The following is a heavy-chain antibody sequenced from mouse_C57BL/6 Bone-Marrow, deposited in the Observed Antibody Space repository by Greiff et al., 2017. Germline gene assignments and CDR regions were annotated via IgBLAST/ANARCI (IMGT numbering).Heavy chain of an antibody. Sequence: EVHLVESGPVLVKPGASVKMSCKASGYTFTDYYMNWVKQSHGKSLEWIGVINPYNGGTSYNQKFKGKATLTVDKSSSTAYMELNSLTSEDSAVYYCARSTMVYYFDYWGQGTTLTVSS. D-gene: IGHD2-1*01. CDR2: INPYNGGT. V-gene: IGHV1-19*01. CDR1: GYTFTDYY. CDR3: ARSTMVYYFDY. J-gene: IGHJ2*01.